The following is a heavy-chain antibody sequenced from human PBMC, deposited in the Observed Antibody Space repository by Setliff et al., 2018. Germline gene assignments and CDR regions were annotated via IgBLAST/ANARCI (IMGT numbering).Heavy chain of an antibody. V-gene: IGHV1-2*02. CDR1: AYSFTDYH. J-gene: IGHJ4*02. Sequence: GASVKVSCKTSAYSFTDYHIQWVRQAPGQGLEWMGWINPNSGGTKYSPKFQGRVAMTRDTSVTTAFLELSGLTYDDTAVYYCARLFQGYDYYKKFDSWGQGTLVTVSS. CDR2: INPNSGGT. CDR3: ARLFQGYDYYKKFDS. D-gene: IGHD3-10*01.